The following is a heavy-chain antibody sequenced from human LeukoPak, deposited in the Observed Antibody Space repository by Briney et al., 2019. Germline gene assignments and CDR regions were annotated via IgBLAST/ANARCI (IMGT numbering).Heavy chain of an antibody. CDR1: GGSISSSSYY. CDR2: TYYSGST. D-gene: IGHD5-12*01. J-gene: IGHJ4*02. Sequence: SETLSLTGTVSGGSISSSSYYWGWIRQPPGKGLEWIGSTYYSGSTYYNPSLKSRVTISVDTSKNQFSLKLSSVTAADTAVYYCATWGVATNYFDYWGQGTLVTVSS. CDR3: ATWGVATNYFDY. V-gene: IGHV4-39*01.